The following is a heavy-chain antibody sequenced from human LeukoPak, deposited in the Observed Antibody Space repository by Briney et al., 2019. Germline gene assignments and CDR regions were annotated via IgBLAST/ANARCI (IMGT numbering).Heavy chain of an antibody. J-gene: IGHJ4*02. Sequence: SETLSLTCAVYGGSFSSYYWTWIRQPPGKGLEWIGEINHGGSTNYNPSLKSRVTISVDKSKNQFSLKLSSVTAADTAVYYCARVGVTIFGVVSIDYWGQGTLVTVSS. V-gene: IGHV4-34*01. D-gene: IGHD3-3*01. CDR3: ARVGVTIFGVVSIDY. CDR2: INHGGST. CDR1: GGSFSSYY.